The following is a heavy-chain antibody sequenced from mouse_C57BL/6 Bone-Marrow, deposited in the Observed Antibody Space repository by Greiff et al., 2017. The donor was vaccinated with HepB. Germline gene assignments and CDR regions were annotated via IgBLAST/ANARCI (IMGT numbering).Heavy chain of an antibody. CDR2: IDPETGGT. CDR1: GYTFTDYE. V-gene: IGHV1-15*01. J-gene: IGHJ2*01. D-gene: IGHD1-1*01. Sequence: QVQLKQSGAELVRPGASVTLSCKASGYTFTDYEMHWVKQTPVHGLEWIGAIDPETGGTAYNQKFKGKAILTADKSSSTAYMELRSLTSEDSAVYYCTRGGDYYGSSPFDYWGLGTTLTVSS. CDR3: TRGGDYYGSSPFDY.